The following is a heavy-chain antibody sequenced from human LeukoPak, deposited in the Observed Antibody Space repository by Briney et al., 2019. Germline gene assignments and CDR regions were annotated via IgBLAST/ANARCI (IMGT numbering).Heavy chain of an antibody. Sequence: ASVKVSCKASGYTFTSSGISWVRQAPGQGLEWMGWISTYNGNTNYAQKLQGRVTMTTDTSTTTAYMELRSLRSDDTAVYYCARAPPSGASTDYWGQGTLVTVSS. CDR3: ARAPPSGASTDY. V-gene: IGHV1-18*01. D-gene: IGHD3-10*01. CDR2: ISTYNGNT. J-gene: IGHJ4*02. CDR1: GYTFTSSG.